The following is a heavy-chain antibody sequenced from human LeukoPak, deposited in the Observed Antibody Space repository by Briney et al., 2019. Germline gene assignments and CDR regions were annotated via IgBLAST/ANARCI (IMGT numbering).Heavy chain of an antibody. CDR1: GGSIRSYH. J-gene: IGHJ4*02. V-gene: IGHV4-59*01. D-gene: IGHD2-21*02. CDR2: IYDSGST. CDR3: AREAYCGGDCYSGFDF. Sequence: SETLSLTCTVSGGSIRSYHWSWIRQPPGKRLEWIGYIYDSGSTNYNPSLKSRVTISIDTSKNQFSLKLSSVTAADTAVYYCAREAYCGGDCYSGFDFWGQGTLVTVSS.